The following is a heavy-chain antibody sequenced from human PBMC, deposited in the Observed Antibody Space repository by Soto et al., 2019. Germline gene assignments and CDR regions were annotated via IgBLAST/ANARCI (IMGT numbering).Heavy chain of an antibody. CDR3: ARRGVIAVAGSYYYYGMDV. V-gene: IGHV4-59*01. J-gene: IGHJ6*02. D-gene: IGHD6-19*01. CDR1: GGSIISYY. CDR2: IYYSGST. Sequence: SXTLSLTCTVSGGSIISYYWSWIRQPPGKGLEWIGYIYYSGSTNYNPSLKSRVTISVDTSKNQFSLKLSSVTAADTAVYYCARRGVIAVAGSYYYYGMDVWGQGTTVTVSS.